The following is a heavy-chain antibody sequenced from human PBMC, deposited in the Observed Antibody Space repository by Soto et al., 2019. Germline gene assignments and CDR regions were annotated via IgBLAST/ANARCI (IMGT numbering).Heavy chain of an antibody. CDR1: GFTFSSYA. CDR2: ISGSGGST. J-gene: IGHJ6*02. CDR3: AKDITGVAGTLWVYYYGMGV. V-gene: IGHV3-23*01. D-gene: IGHD6-19*01. Sequence: EVQLLESGGGLVQPGGSLRLSCAASGFTFSSYAMSWVRQAPGKGLEWVSAISGSGGSTYYADSVKGRFTISRDNSNNGRYLQMSSLRPEDTALYYCAKDITGVAGTLWVYYYGMGVWGPGTTVTVSS.